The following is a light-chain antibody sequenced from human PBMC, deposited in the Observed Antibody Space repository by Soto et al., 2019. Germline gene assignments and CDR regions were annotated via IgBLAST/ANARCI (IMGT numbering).Light chain of an antibody. CDR1: QSISDL. CDR2: KAS. Sequence: DIQMTQSPSTLSASVGDRVTITCRASQSISDLLAWYQQKPGKAPKLLIYKASSLKSGVPSRFSGSGSGTEYTLTISSLQPHDFASYYCQQYNGYWTFGQGTKVEIK. J-gene: IGKJ1*01. CDR3: QQYNGYWT. V-gene: IGKV1-5*03.